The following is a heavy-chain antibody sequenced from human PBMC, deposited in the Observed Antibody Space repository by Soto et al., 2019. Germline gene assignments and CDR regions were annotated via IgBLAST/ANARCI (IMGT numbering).Heavy chain of an antibody. J-gene: IGHJ4*02. CDR3: ARGHLTFELQLLMPDY. D-gene: IGHD2-15*01. Sequence: GGSLRLSCAASGFTFSSYGMHWVRQAPGKGLEWVAVIWYDGSNKYYADSVKGRFTISRDNSKNTLYLQMNSLRAEDTAVYYCARGHLTFELQLLMPDYWGQGTLVTVSS. V-gene: IGHV3-33*01. CDR1: GFTFSSYG. CDR2: IWYDGSNK.